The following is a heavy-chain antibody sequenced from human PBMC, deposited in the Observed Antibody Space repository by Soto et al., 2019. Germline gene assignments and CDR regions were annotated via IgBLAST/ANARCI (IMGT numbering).Heavy chain of an antibody. CDR1: GGSFSGYY. J-gene: IGHJ6*03. CDR2: INHSGST. Sequence: QVQLQQWGAGLLKPSETLSLTCAVYGGSFSGYYWSWIRQPPGKGLEWIGEINHSGSTNYNPSLKSRVTISVDTSKNQFSRKLSSVTAADTAVYYCARGRGPSLSPYYYMDVWGKGTTVTVSS. V-gene: IGHV4-34*01. CDR3: ARGRGPSLSPYYYMDV. D-gene: IGHD3-10*01.